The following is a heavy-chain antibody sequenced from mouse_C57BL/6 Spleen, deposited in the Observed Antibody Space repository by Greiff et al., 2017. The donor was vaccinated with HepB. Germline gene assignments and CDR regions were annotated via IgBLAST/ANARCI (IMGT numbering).Heavy chain of an antibody. CDR1: GYTFTDYE. D-gene: IGHD4-1*01. CDR2: IYPETGGT. J-gene: IGHJ3*01. V-gene: IGHV1-15*01. Sequence: QVQLQQSGAELVRPGASVTLSCKASGYTFTDYEMHWVKQTPVHGLEWIGAIYPETGGTAYNQKFKGKAILTADKSSSTAYMELRSLTSEDSAVYYCTGELGFAYWGQGTLVTVSA. CDR3: TGELGFAY.